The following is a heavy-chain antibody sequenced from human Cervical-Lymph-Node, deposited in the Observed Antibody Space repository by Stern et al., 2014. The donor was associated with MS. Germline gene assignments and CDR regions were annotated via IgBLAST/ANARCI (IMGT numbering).Heavy chain of an antibody. J-gene: IGHJ5*02. CDR2: IYYSGST. V-gene: IGHV4-59*01. Sequence: QVQLQESGPGLVKPSETLSLTCTVSGGSISSYYWSWIRQPPGKGLEWIGYIYYSGSTNYNPSLKSRVTISVDTSKNQFSLKLSSVTAADTAVYYCARELNYYGSGRHWFDPWGQGTLVTVSS. D-gene: IGHD3-10*01. CDR3: ARELNYYGSGRHWFDP. CDR1: GGSISSYY.